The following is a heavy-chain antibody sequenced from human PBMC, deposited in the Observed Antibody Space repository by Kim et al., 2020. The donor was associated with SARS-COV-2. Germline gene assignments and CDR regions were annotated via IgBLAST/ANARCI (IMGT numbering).Heavy chain of an antibody. Sequence: GGSLRLSCAASGFTFRRYDMHCVRQPKGKGLQWVSAIGTESDTFYLGSVKGRFTISRENARNSLYLQLNRLTVGDTATYYCARGTMGRAPGPDDAFDVWGQGTVVTVST. J-gene: IGHJ3*01. CDR3: ARGTMGRAPGPDDAFDV. V-gene: IGHV3-13*01. CDR2: IGTESDT. D-gene: IGHD3-10*01. CDR1: GFTFRRYD.